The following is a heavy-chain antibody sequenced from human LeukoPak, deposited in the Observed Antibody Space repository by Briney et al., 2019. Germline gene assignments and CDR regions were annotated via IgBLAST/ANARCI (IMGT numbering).Heavy chain of an antibody. D-gene: IGHD4-17*01. Sequence: SVKVSCKASGGTFSSYAISWVRQAPGQGLEWMGGFIPIFGTANYAQKFQGRVTITADKSTSTAYLELSSLRSEDTAVYYCARGTLYGDYYYYYYMDVWGKGTTVTVSS. J-gene: IGHJ6*03. V-gene: IGHV1-69*06. CDR1: GGTFSSYA. CDR3: ARGTLYGDYYYYYYMDV. CDR2: FIPIFGTA.